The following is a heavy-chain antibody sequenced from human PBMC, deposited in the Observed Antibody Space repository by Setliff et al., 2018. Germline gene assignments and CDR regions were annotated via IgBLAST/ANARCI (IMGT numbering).Heavy chain of an antibody. J-gene: IGHJ4*02. CDR3: ARQPSSGAYYNPRPYYFDY. CDR1: GGFINNGDYN. D-gene: IGHD3-10*01. Sequence: SETLSLTCTVSGGFINNGDYNWGWVRQPPGEGLECVGSLYYSGSTYYNPSLKSRVTISVDTSNNQFSLNLRSVTAADTAVYFCARQPSSGAYYNPRPYYFDYWGQGTLVTVSS. CDR2: LYYSGST. V-gene: IGHV4-39*01.